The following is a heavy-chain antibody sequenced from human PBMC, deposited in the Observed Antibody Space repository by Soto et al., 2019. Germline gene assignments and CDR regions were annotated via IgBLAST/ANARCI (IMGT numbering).Heavy chain of an antibody. CDR1: GYTFINFG. V-gene: IGHV1-18*04. J-gene: IGHJ4*02. CDR3: ARARMFSGAHHDY. CDR2: ITPYNGNA. Sequence: ASVKVSCKASGYTFINFGINWVRQAPGQGLEWMGWITPYNGNANYPQKHQDRLTITTDTSTNTAYLALRSLRSDDTAVYFCARARMFSGAHHDYWGQGTRVTVSS. D-gene: IGHD1-26*01.